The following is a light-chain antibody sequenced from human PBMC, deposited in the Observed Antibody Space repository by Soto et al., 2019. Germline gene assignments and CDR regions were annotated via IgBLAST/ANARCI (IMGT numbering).Light chain of an antibody. CDR3: QQYHTPPVT. J-gene: IGKJ4*01. Sequence: DIVMTQSPDSLAVSLGERATIHCKSSQSVLYSANNKNYVAWYQQKPGQPPRLLIHWASARESGVPDRFGGSASGTEFTLTISSLQAEDVGVYYCQQYHTPPVTFGGGTTVEIK. CDR1: QSVLYSANNKNY. CDR2: WAS. V-gene: IGKV4-1*01.